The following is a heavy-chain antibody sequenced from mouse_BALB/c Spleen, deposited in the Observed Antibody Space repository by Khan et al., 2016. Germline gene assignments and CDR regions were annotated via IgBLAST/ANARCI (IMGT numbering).Heavy chain of an antibody. CDR1: GYAFSSYW. CDR2: IYPGDGDT. J-gene: IGHJ3*01. V-gene: IGHV1-80*01. CDR3: AGGTPLAY. D-gene: IGHD2-14*01. Sequence: QVQRKESGAELVRPGSSVKISCKASGYAFSSYWMNWVKQRPGQGLEWIGQIYPGDGDTHYNGKFKGKATLTADKSSSTAYMQLSRLTSEDSAVYFCAGGTPLAYWGQGTLVTVSA.